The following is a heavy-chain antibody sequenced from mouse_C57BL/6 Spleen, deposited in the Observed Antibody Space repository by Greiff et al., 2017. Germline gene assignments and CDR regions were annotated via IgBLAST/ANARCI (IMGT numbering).Heavy chain of an antibody. CDR3: AMVYYGSSYFAY. CDR1: GYTFTDYY. Sequence: EVQLQQSGPELVKPGASVKISCKASGYTFTDYYMNWVKQSHGKSLEWIGDINPNNGGTSYNQKFKGKATLTVDKSSSTAYMELSSLTSEDSAVYYCAMVYYGSSYFAYWGQGTLVTVSA. J-gene: IGHJ3*01. D-gene: IGHD1-1*01. CDR2: INPNNGGT. V-gene: IGHV1-26*01.